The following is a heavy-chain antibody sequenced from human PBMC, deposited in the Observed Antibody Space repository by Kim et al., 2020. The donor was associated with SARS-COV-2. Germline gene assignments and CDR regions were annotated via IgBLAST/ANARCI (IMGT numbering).Heavy chain of an antibody. V-gene: IGHV4-59*01. CDR3: ARVTARDTFDY. CDR2: IYYSGST. Sequence: SETLSLTCTVSGGSISSYYWSWIRQPPGKGLEWIGYIYYSGSTNYNPSLKSRVTISVDTSKNQFSLKLSSVTAADTAVYYCARVTARDTFDYWGQGTLVTVSS. J-gene: IGHJ4*02. D-gene: IGHD5-18*01. CDR1: GGSISSYY.